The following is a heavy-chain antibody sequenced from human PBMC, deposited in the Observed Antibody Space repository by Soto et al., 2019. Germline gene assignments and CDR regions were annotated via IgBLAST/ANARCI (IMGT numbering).Heavy chain of an antibody. CDR1: GGTFSSYA. D-gene: IGHD6-6*01. CDR3: VVQAARWY. J-gene: IGHJ4*02. V-gene: IGHV1-69*01. Sequence: QVQLVQSGAEVKKPGSSVKVSCKASGGTFSSYAINWVRQAPGQGLEWMGGLFPIFGTANYAQKFQGRVTITADESTSTAYMELSSLRSEDTALYYCVVQAARWYWGQGTLVTVSS. CDR2: LFPIFGTA.